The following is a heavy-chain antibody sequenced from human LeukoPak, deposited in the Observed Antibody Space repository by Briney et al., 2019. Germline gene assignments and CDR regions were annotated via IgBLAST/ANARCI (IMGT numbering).Heavy chain of an antibody. D-gene: IGHD1-26*01. CDR3: ARHTTGIVGATTD. J-gene: IGHJ4*02. CDR1: GGSISSGGYY. CDR2: IYYSGST. Sequence: PSETLSLTCTVSGGSISSGGYYWSWIRQHPGKGLEWIGYIYYSGSTYYNPSLKSRVTISVDTSKNQFSLKLSSVTAADTAVYYCARHTTGIVGATTDWGQGTLVTVSS. V-gene: IGHV4-39*01.